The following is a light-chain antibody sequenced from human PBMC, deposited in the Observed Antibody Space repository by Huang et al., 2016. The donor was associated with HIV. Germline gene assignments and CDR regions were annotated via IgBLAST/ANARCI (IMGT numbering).Light chain of an antibody. V-gene: IGKV1-9*01. CDR1: QGISSF. CDR3: QQFNNYPLT. J-gene: IGKJ4*01. Sequence: IQLTQSPSSLSASVGDRVTITCRASQGISSFLAWYQQKPGKAPKLLMYAASTLHSGVPLRFSGSGSGTDFTLTISSLQPEDFVTYYCQQFNNYPLTFGGGTKVEIK. CDR2: AAS.